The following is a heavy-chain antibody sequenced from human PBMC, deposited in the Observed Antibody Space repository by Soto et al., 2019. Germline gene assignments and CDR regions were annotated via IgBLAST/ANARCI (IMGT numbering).Heavy chain of an antibody. CDR3: ARRYYYDSSGYLVRDY. J-gene: IGHJ4*02. CDR1: GGSISSSNW. V-gene: IGHV4-4*02. CDR2: IYHSGST. Sequence: SETLSLTCAVSGGSISSSNWWSWVRQPPGKGLEWIGEIYHSGSTNYNPSLKSRVTISVDKSKNQFSLKLSSVTAADTAVYYCARRYYYDSSGYLVRDYWGQGTLVTVSS. D-gene: IGHD3-22*01.